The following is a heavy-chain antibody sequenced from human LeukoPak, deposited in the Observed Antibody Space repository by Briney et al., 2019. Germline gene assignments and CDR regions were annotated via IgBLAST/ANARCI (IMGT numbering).Heavy chain of an antibody. V-gene: IGHV4-38-2*01. CDR1: GYSISSGYY. CDR2: IYHSGST. D-gene: IGHD2-2*01. CDR3: ARVIVLVPAAANWFDP. J-gene: IGHJ5*02. Sequence: PSETLSLTCAVSGYSISSGYYWGWIRQPPGKGLEWIGSIYHSGSTYYNPSLKSRVTISVGTSKNQFSLKLSSVTAADTAVYYCARVIVLVPAAANWFDPWGQGTLVTVSS.